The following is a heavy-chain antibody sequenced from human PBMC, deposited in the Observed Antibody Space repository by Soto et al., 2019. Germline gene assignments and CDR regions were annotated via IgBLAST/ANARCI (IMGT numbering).Heavy chain of an antibody. J-gene: IGHJ2*01. Sequence: EVQLVQSGAEVRKPGESLKISCKGSGYSFTSYWIGWVRQMPGKGLEWMGIIYPGDSDTRYSPSFQGQVTISADKSISTAFLQWSSLKASDTAMYYCARHIRSWTTVVTPYWYFDLWGRGTLVTVSS. V-gene: IGHV5-51*01. CDR2: IYPGDSDT. D-gene: IGHD4-17*01. CDR3: ARHIRSWTTVVTPYWYFDL. CDR1: GYSFTSYW.